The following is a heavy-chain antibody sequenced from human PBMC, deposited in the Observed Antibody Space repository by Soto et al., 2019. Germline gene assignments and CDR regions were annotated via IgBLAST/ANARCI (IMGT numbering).Heavy chain of an antibody. CDR2: ISYDGSNK. J-gene: IGHJ4*02. V-gene: IGHV3-30-3*01. Sequence: GGSLRLSCAASGFTFSSYAMHWVRQAPGKGLEWVAVISYDGSNKYYADSVKGRFTISRDNSKNTLYPQMNSLRAEDTAVYYCARGGGRVVAATNYWGQGTLVTVSS. CDR1: GFTFSSYA. CDR3: ARGGGRVVAATNY. D-gene: IGHD2-15*01.